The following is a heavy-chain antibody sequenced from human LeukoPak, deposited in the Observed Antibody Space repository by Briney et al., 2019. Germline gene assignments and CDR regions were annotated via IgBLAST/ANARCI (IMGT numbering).Heavy chain of an antibody. CDR1: GGSISSSSYY. J-gene: IGHJ6*03. Sequence: SETLSLTCTVSGGSISSSSYYWGRIRQPPGKGLEWIRSIYYSGSTYYNPSLKSRVTISVDTSKNQFSLKLSSVTAADTAVYFLARPGNYYGSGSYYNAPGPGAPMDVWGKGTTVTVSS. CDR2: IYYSGST. CDR3: ARPGNYYGSGSYYNAPGPGAPMDV. D-gene: IGHD3-10*01. V-gene: IGHV4-39*01.